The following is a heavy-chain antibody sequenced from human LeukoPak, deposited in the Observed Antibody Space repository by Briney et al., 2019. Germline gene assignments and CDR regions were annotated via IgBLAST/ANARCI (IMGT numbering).Heavy chain of an antibody. CDR3: ARRSNDNWFDP. CDR2: IYYSGST. V-gene: IGHV4-59*08. CDR1: GGSISSYY. J-gene: IGHJ5*02. Sequence: SETLFLTCTVSGGSISSYYWSWIRQPPGKGLEWIGYIYYSGSTNYNPSLKSRVTISVDTSKNQFSLKLSSVTAPDTAVYYCARRSNDNWFDPWGQGTPVTVSS.